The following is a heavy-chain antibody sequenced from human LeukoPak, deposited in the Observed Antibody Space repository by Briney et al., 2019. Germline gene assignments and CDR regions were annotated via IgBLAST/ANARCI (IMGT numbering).Heavy chain of an antibody. Sequence: GGSLRLSCAASGFNFANHAMSWVHQTAGKGLEWVSAISGGGDITYYADSVKGRFTISRDNSKDTLFLQMHSLRPGDTAVYYCVREDTPATANYWGQGTLVTVSS. CDR1: GFNFANHA. V-gene: IGHV3-23*01. CDR2: ISGGGDIT. J-gene: IGHJ4*02. D-gene: IGHD2-21*02. CDR3: VREDTPATANY.